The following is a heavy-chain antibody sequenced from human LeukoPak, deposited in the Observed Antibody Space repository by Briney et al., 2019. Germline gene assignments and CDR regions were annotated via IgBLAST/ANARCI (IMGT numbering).Heavy chain of an antibody. CDR3: AHGGSGNGPGAFDI. CDR1: GGSISSGGYS. V-gene: IGHV4-30-2*01. CDR2: IYHSGST. Sequence: SQTLSLTCAVSGGSISSGGYSWSWIRQPLGKGLEWIGYIYHSGSTYYNPSLKSRVTISVDRSKNQFSLKLSSVTAADTAVYYCAHGGSGNGPGAFDIWGQGTMVTVSS. D-gene: IGHD3-10*01. J-gene: IGHJ3*02.